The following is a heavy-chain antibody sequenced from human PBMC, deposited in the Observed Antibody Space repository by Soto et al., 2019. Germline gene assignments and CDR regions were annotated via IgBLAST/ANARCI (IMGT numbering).Heavy chain of an antibody. CDR2: ISSSGSTI. CDR1: GCTFSDYY. V-gene: IGHV3-11*01. D-gene: IGHD2-15*01. CDR3: AYSATTPAAAFDI. Sequence: QVQLVESGGGLVKPGRSLRLSCGASGCTFSDYYMSWIRQAPGKGLEWVSYISSSGSTIYYADSVKGRFTISRDNAKNSLYLQMNSLRAEDTAVYYCAYSATTPAAAFDIWGQGTMVTVSS. J-gene: IGHJ3*02.